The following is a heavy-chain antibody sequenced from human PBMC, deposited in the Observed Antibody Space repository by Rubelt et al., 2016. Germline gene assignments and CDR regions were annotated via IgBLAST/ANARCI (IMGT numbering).Heavy chain of an antibody. CDR3: ARHAGDGGNSEDWFDP. D-gene: IGHD4-23*01. CDR2: IDPSDSST. J-gene: IGHJ5*02. V-gene: IGHV5-10-1*01. CDR1: GYSFTSYW. Sequence: EVQLVQSGAEVKKPGESLRISCKGSGYSFTSYWISWVRQMPGKGLEWMGRIDPSDSSTNYSPSFQGHVTIAADKSSSTAYLQWSSLKASDTAMYYCARHAGDGGNSEDWFDPWGQGTLVTVSS.